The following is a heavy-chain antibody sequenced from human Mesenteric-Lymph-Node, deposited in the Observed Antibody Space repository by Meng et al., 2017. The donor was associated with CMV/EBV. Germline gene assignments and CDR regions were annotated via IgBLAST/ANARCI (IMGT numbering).Heavy chain of an antibody. Sequence: ASVKVSCKASGYTFTGYYMHWVRQAPGQGLEWMGWINPNSGGTNYAQKFQGRVTMTRDTSISTAYMELSRLRSEDTAVYYCARWSGRGYSYVENWGQGTLVTVSS. CDR3: ARWSGRGYSYVEN. CDR2: INPNSGGT. D-gene: IGHD5-18*01. CDR1: GYTFTGYY. V-gene: IGHV1-2*02. J-gene: IGHJ4*02.